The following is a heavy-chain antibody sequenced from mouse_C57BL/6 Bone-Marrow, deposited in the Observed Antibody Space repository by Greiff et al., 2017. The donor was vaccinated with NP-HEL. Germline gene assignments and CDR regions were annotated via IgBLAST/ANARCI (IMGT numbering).Heavy chain of an antibody. D-gene: IGHD1-1*01. Sequence: QVQLQQSGAELARPGASVKLSCKASGYTFTSYGISWVKQRTGQGLEWIGEIYPRSGHTYYNEKFKGKATLTADKSSSTAYMELRSLTSEDSAVYFCARSEYYGSSPWFAYWGQGTLVTVSA. CDR2: IYPRSGHT. CDR3: ARSEYYGSSPWFAY. V-gene: IGHV1-81*01. J-gene: IGHJ3*01. CDR1: GYTFTSYG.